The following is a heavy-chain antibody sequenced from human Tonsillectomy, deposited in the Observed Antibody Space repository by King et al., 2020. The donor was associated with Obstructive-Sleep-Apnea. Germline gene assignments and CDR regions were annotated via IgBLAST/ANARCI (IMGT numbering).Heavy chain of an antibody. J-gene: IGHJ4*02. Sequence: VQLVESGGGLVKPGGSLRLSCEASGFTFSKTRMSWVRQAPGKGLEWIGRIKSKNDGGTIDYAAPVKGRFIISRDDSESTVYLQMNSLKTEDTAVYYCTTDPRDWGQGTLVTVSA. CDR3: TTDPRD. V-gene: IGHV3-15*01. CDR2: IKSKNDGGTI. D-gene: IGHD3-10*01. CDR1: GFTFSKTR.